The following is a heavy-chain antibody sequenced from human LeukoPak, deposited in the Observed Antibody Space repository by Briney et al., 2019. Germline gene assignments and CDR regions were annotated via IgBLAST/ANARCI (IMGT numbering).Heavy chain of an antibody. Sequence: PSETLSLTCAVYGGSFSGYYWSWIRQPPGKGLEWIGEINHSGSTNYNPSLKSRVTISVDTSKNQFSLKLSSVTAADTAVYYCAGGGPVVTATNWFDPWGQGTLVTVSS. J-gene: IGHJ5*02. V-gene: IGHV4-34*01. D-gene: IGHD2-21*02. CDR3: AGGGPVVTATNWFDP. CDR2: INHSGST. CDR1: GGSFSGYY.